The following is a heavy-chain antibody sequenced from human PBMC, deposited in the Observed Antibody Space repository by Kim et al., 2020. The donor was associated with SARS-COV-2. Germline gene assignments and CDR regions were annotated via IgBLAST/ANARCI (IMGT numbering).Heavy chain of an antibody. V-gene: IGHV5-10-1*01. D-gene: IGHD3-3*01. Sequence: GESLKISCKGSGYSFTSYWISWVRQMPGKGLEWMGRIDPSDSYTNYSPSFQGHVTISADKSISTAYLQWSSLKASDTAMYYCARLPNYDSPLGYYYYGMDVWGQGTTVTVSS. CDR2: IDPSDSYT. CDR1: GYSFTSYW. CDR3: ARLPNYDSPLGYYYYGMDV. J-gene: IGHJ6*02.